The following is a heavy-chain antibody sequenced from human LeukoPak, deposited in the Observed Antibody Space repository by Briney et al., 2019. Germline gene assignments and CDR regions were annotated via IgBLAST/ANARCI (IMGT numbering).Heavy chain of an antibody. Sequence: GGSLRLSCAASGVTFSSDAMIWVREAPGKGLEWVSGITGAVGSTHYADSVKGRLTISRDNSKNTLFLQLNSLRAQDPAVYHCAKQVGPTLDYWGQGTLLTVSS. CDR2: ITGAVGST. D-gene: IGHD1-26*01. CDR1: GVTFSSDA. J-gene: IGHJ4*02. CDR3: AKQVGPTLDY. V-gene: IGHV3-23*01.